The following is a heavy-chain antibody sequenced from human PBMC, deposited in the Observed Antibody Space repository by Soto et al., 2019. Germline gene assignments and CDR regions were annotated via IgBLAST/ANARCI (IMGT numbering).Heavy chain of an antibody. D-gene: IGHD6-13*01. Sequence: SETLSLTCAVYGGSFSGYYWSWIRQPPGKGLEWNGEINHSGSTNYNPSLKSRVTISVDTSKNQFSLKLSSVTAADTAVYYCARGLGIAAADDYYYYGMDVWGQGTTVTVSS. J-gene: IGHJ6*02. CDR2: INHSGST. CDR3: ARGLGIAAADDYYYYGMDV. V-gene: IGHV4-34*01. CDR1: GGSFSGYY.